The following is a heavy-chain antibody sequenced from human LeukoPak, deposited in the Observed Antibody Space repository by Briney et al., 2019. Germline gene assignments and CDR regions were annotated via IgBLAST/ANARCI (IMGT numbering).Heavy chain of an antibody. CDR1: GCTFTTYW. D-gene: IGHD5-18*01. J-gene: IGHJ6*02. V-gene: IGHV3-74*01. CDR3: AGDAVDTANAV. Sequence: GGSLRLSCAASGCTFTTYWMHWVRQAPGKGLVWVSHINSDGSITSYADSVKGRFTISRDNAKNTLYLQMNSLRAEDTAVYYCAGDAVDTANAVWGQGTTVTVSS. CDR2: INSDGSIT.